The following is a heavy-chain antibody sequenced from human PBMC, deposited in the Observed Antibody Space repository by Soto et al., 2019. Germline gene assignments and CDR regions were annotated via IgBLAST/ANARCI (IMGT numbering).Heavy chain of an antibody. D-gene: IGHD1-26*01. CDR2: IYTSGST. J-gene: IGHJ6*02. CDR1: GASISSYF. Sequence: PSETLSLTCTVSGASISSYFWSWIRQPAGKGLEWIGRIYTSGSTDYNPSLESRVTISADKSISTAYLQWSSLKASDTAMYYCARQGGSPPVYYYYGMDVWGQGTTVTVSS. CDR3: ARQGGSPPVYYYYGMDV. V-gene: IGHV4-4*07.